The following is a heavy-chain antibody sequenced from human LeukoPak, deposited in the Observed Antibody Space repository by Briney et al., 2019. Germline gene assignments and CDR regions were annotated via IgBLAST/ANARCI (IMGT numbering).Heavy chain of an antibody. Sequence: PGRSLRPSCAASGFTFSSYGMHWVRQAPGKGLEWVAVISYDGSNKYYADSVKGRFTISRDNSKNTLYLQTNSLRAEDTAVYYCAKGELGRGYYFDYWGQGTLVTVSS. J-gene: IGHJ4*02. V-gene: IGHV3-30*18. CDR1: GFTFSSYG. D-gene: IGHD1-26*01. CDR2: ISYDGSNK. CDR3: AKGELGRGYYFDY.